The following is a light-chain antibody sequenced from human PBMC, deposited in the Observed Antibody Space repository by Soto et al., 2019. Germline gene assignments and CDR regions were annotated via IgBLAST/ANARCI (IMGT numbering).Light chain of an antibody. CDR1: QTMSSRH. Sequence: IVLTQSPGTLSLSPGERATVSCRASQTMSSRHLAWYQQRPGQAPRLLIYAASTRATGVPDRFSGSGSGSDLSLTISSLEPEDFAVYYCHQHYISRTFGQGTKVEIK. J-gene: IGKJ1*01. V-gene: IGKV3-20*01. CDR3: HQHYISRT. CDR2: AAS.